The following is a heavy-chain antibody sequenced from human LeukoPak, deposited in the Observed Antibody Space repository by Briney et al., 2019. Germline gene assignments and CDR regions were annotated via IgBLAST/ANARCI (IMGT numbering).Heavy chain of an antibody. CDR1: GFTFSNYA. CDR2: ISGSGGSI. CDR3: ARGRGVAAAGSWGSGFDY. J-gene: IGHJ4*02. V-gene: IGHV3-23*01. D-gene: IGHD6-13*01. Sequence: GGSLRLSCAASGFTFSNYAMSWVRQAPGKGLEWVSAISGSGGSIYYADSVKGRFTISRDNSKNTLYLKVNSLRAEDTAVYYCARGRGVAAAGSWGSGFDYWGRGTLVTVSS.